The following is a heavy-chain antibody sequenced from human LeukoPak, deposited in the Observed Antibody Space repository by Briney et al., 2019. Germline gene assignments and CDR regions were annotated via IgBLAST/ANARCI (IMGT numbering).Heavy chain of an antibody. Sequence: GGSLRLSCAASGFTFSSYGMHWVRQAPGKGLEWVAVIWYDGSNKYYADSVKGRFTISRDNSKNTLCLQMNSLRAEDTAVYYCARWGAESYYYGMDVWGQGTTVTVSS. D-gene: IGHD1-26*01. CDR1: GFTFSSYG. V-gene: IGHV3-33*01. CDR2: IWYDGSNK. CDR3: ARWGAESYYYGMDV. J-gene: IGHJ6*02.